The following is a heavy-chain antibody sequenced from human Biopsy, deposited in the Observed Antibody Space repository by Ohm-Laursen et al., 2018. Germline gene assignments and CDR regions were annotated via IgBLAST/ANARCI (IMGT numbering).Heavy chain of an antibody. CDR1: GYTLTELS. Sequence: SSAKVSCKVSGYTLTELSIHWVRQTGGKGLEWMGGFAPENGKTIYAQKVQGRVTMTEDTSTDTAYMELSSLRSEDTAVYYCAADINVWNVNYWGQGTQVTVSS. V-gene: IGHV1-24*01. J-gene: IGHJ4*02. D-gene: IGHD1-1*01. CDR3: AADINVWNVNY. CDR2: FAPENGKT.